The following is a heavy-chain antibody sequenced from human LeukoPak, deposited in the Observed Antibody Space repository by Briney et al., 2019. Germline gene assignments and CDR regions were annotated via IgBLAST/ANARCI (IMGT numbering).Heavy chain of an antibody. D-gene: IGHD4-17*01. V-gene: IGHV1-2*02. CDR3: ARGASGVYTVTTSWFDP. Sequence: ASVKVSCKASGYTFAGYYMHWVRQAPGQGLEWMGWINPNSGGTNYAQKFQGRVTMARDTSISTAYMELSRLRSDDTAVYYCARGASGVYTVTTSWFDPWGQGTLVTVSS. CDR2: INPNSGGT. CDR1: GYTFAGYY. J-gene: IGHJ5*02.